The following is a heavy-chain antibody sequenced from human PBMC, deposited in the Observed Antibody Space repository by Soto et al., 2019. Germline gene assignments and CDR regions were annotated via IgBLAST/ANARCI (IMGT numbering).Heavy chain of an antibody. CDR3: ARGGHFSSTSCQPSSYYYYYYMDV. CDR2: IIPILGIA. CDR1: GGTFSSYT. D-gene: IGHD2-2*01. Sequence: QVQLVQSGAEVKKPGSSVKVSCKASGGTFSSYTISWVRQAPGQGLEWMGRIIPILGIANYAQKFQGRVTITADKSTSTAYMELSSLRSEDTAVYYCARGGHFSSTSCQPSSYYYYYYMDVWGKGTTVTVSS. J-gene: IGHJ6*03. V-gene: IGHV1-69*02.